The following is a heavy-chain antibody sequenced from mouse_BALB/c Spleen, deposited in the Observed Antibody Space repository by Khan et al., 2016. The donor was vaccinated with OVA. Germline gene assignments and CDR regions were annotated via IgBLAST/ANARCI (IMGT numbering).Heavy chain of an antibody. CDR1: GFTFTDYY. D-gene: IGHD2-1*01. CDR2: IRNKANGYTT. V-gene: IGHV7-3*02. J-gene: IGHJ4*01. Sequence: EVELVESGGGLVQPGGSLRLSCATSGFTFTDYYMSWVRQPPGKALEWLGFIRNKANGYTTEYSASVKGRFTISRDNSQSILYLQMNTLRAEDSATYYCARRGYYDNYGYAMDYWGQGTSVTVSS. CDR3: ARRGYYDNYGYAMDY.